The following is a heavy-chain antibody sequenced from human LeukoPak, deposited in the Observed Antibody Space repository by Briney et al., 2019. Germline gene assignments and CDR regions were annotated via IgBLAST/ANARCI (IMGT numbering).Heavy chain of an antibody. D-gene: IGHD6-13*01. V-gene: IGHV4-59*08. Sequence: SETPSLTCTVSDGSISSYYWSWIRQPPGKGLEWIGYIYYSGSTNYNPSLKSRVTISVDTSKNQFSLTLSSVTAADTAVYYCASWYSSNWYYFDYWGQGTLVTVYS. CDR1: DGSISSYY. CDR3: ASWYSSNWYYFDY. CDR2: IYYSGST. J-gene: IGHJ4*02.